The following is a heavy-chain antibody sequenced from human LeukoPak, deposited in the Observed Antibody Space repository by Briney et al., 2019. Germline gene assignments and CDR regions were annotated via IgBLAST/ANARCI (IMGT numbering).Heavy chain of an antibody. V-gene: IGHV4-4*07. Sequence: SETLSLTCTVSGGAISSYYWSWLRQPAGKGLQWIGRIYTSGSTNYNPSLKSRVTMSVDTSKNQFSLKLSSVTAADTAVYYCAVPIYDSSGYYYDYWGQGTLVTVSS. D-gene: IGHD3-22*01. CDR2: IYTSGST. J-gene: IGHJ4*02. CDR1: GGAISSYY. CDR3: AVPIYDSSGYYYDY.